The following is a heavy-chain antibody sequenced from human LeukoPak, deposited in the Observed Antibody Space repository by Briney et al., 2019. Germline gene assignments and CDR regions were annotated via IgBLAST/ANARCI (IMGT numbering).Heavy chain of an antibody. V-gene: IGHV4-39*01. J-gene: IGHJ5*02. Sequence: KTSETLSLTCTVSGGSISRSSYYWGWIRQPPGKGLEWIGSIYYSGSTYYNPSLKSRVTISVDTPKNQFSLKLSSVTAADTAVYYCAGPSIAMIVVVPAWGQGTLVTVSS. CDR1: GGSISRSSYY. D-gene: IGHD3-22*01. CDR3: AGPSIAMIVVVPA. CDR2: IYYSGST.